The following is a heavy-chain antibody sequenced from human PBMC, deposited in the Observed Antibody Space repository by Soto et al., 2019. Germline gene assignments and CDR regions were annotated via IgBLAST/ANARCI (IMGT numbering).Heavy chain of an antibody. CDR3: AREGNTGSFDY. J-gene: IGHJ4*02. CDR2: IGSSSRYT. D-gene: IGHD2-2*02. CDR1: GFTFTRYS. Sequence: TGGSLRLSCAASGFTFTRYSMNWVRQAPGKGLEWVSYIGSSSRYTNYADSVKGRFIISRDNAKKSLYLQMNSLRAEDTAVYYCAREGNTGSFDYWGQGTLVTVSS. V-gene: IGHV3-21*05.